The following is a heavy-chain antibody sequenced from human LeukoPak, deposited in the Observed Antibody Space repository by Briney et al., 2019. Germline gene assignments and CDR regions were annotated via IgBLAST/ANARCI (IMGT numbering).Heavy chain of an antibody. Sequence: PGGSLRLSCAASGFDFSDYYMSWIRQAPGKGLEWIGEINHSGSTNYNPSLKSRVTISVDTSKNQFSLKLSSVTAADTAVYYCARGARQWLVRSGIDRKSFDYWGQGTLVTVSS. CDR1: GFDFSDYY. D-gene: IGHD6-19*01. CDR3: ARGARQWLVRSGIDRKSFDY. J-gene: IGHJ4*02. V-gene: IGHV4-34*01. CDR2: INHSGST.